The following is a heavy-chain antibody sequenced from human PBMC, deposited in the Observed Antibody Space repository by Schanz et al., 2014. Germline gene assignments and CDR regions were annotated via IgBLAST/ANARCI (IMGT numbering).Heavy chain of an antibody. CDR2: IYYNGST. CDR1: GGSISSGGYS. D-gene: IGHD3-10*02. J-gene: IGHJ6*02. V-gene: IGHV4-30-4*07. Sequence: QVQLQESGPGLVKPSQTLSLTCAVSGGSISSGGYSWSWIRQPPGKRLEWIGYIYYNGSTTYNPSLKSRVTISVVPSKRQFSLKLSSVTAADTAVYYCARDKVTTLGYYGMDVWGQGTTVTVSS. CDR3: ARDKVTTLGYYGMDV.